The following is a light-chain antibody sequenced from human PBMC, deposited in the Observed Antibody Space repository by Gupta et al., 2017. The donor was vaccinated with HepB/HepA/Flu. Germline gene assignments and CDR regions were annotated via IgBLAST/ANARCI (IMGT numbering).Light chain of an antibody. V-gene: IGLV6-57*03. Sequence: FILPQSHSVSESPGQTVIISCTRSSGSIADNYVQWYQQRPGSAPSTVIFDDNQRPSGVPDRFSGSIDTSSNSASLTISSLRTEDEDDYYCQSDDEYSVIFGGGTKLTVL. CDR1: SGSIADNY. J-gene: IGLJ2*01. CDR2: DDN. CDR3: QSDDEYSVI.